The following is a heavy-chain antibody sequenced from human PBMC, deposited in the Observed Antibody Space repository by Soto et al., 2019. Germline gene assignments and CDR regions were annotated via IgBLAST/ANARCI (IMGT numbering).Heavy chain of an antibody. D-gene: IGHD2-15*01. V-gene: IGHV1-18*01. CDR2: INANNGRT. CDR3: GRDADRWYQRFLDS. CDR1: GHTSRNNG. J-gene: IGHJ4*02. Sequence: QVRLVQSGAEMGQPGASVKVSCQASGHTSRNNGISWVRQAPGQGLEWMGYINANNGRTNYARKFRDRFTLTTDTLTRTVHMELRNLRSDDSGVYYCGRDADRWYQRFLDSWGQGTLVTVSS.